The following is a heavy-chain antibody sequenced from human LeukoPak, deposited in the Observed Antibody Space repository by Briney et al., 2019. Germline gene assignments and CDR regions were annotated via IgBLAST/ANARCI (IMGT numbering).Heavy chain of an antibody. CDR1: GFTFSSYW. Sequence: EGSLRLSCAASGFTFSSYWRSWVRQAPGKGLEWMANIKQDGSEKYYVDSVKGRFTISRDNAKNSLYLQMNSLRAEDTAVYYCARATLFYGDYDYWGQGTLVTVSS. D-gene: IGHD4-17*01. CDR3: ARATLFYGDYDY. V-gene: IGHV3-7*01. J-gene: IGHJ4*02. CDR2: IKQDGSEK.